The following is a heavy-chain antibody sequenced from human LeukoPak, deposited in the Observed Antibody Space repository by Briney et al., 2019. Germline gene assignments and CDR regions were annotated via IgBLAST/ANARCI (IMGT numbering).Heavy chain of an antibody. V-gene: IGHV3-48*04. CDR1: GFNFSIYS. Sequence: GGSLRLSCAASGFNFSIYSMNWVRQAPGKGLEWVSYITRSSTTIYYADSVKGRFTISRDNAKNSLYLQMNSLRAEDTAVYFCATYISGWPEYFQHWGQGTLVTVSS. D-gene: IGHD6-19*01. J-gene: IGHJ1*01. CDR2: ITRSSTTI. CDR3: ATYISGWPEYFQH.